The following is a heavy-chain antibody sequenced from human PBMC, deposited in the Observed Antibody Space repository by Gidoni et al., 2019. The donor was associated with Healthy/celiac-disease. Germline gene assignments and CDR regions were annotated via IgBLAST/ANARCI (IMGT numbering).Heavy chain of an antibody. CDR2: IRSKAYGGTT. J-gene: IGHJ4*02. CDR3: SPYSSSSGYFDY. CDR1: GFPFGDYA. D-gene: IGHD6-6*01. V-gene: IGHV3-49*05. Sequence: EVQLVESGGGLVKPGRSLRLSCTASGFPFGDYAMSWFRQAPGKGLEWVGFIRSKAYGGTTEYAASVKGRFTISRDDSKSIAYLQMNSLKTEDTAVYYCSPYSSSSGYFDYWGQGTLVTVSS.